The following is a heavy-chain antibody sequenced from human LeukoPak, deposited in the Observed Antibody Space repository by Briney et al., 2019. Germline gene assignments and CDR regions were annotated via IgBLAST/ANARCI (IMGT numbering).Heavy chain of an antibody. CDR2: IKQDGSEK. D-gene: IGHD2-2*01. CDR1: GFTFSNFW. Sequence: GGSLRLSCTASGFTFSNFWMSWVRQAPGKGLEWVANIKQDGSEKYYVDSVKGRFTISRDNAKNSLYLQMNSLRAEDTAVYYCARIFDQLDHFDYWGQGTLVTVSS. CDR3: ARIFDQLDHFDY. J-gene: IGHJ4*02. V-gene: IGHV3-7*03.